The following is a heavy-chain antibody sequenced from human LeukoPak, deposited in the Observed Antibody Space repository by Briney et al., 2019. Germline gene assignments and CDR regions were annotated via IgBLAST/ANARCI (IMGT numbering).Heavy chain of an antibody. CDR3: ARGRVYPYYYMDV. V-gene: IGHV4-34*01. J-gene: IGHJ6*03. CDR1: GGSFSGYY. D-gene: IGHD3-10*01. Sequence: SETLSLTCAVYGGSFSGYYWSWIRQPPGKGLEWIGEINHSGSTNYNPSLKSRVTISVDTSKNQFSLKLSSVTAADTAVYNCARGRVYPYYYMDVWGKGTTVTVSS. CDR2: INHSGST.